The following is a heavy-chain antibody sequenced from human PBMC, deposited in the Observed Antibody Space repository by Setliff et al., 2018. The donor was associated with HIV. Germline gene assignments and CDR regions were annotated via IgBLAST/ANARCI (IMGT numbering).Heavy chain of an antibody. D-gene: IGHD3-3*01. CDR3: ASRRGGGFLAWPDPYFDY. CDR1: GGSIGSGSYY. Sequence: SETLSLTCTVSGGSIGSGSYYWSRIRQPAGKGLEWIGHIYTSGSTNYNPSLKSRVIISIDTSKNQFSLKLFSVTAADTAVYYCASRRGGGFLAWPDPYFDYWGQGTLVTVSS. CDR2: IYTSGST. V-gene: IGHV4-61*09. J-gene: IGHJ4*02.